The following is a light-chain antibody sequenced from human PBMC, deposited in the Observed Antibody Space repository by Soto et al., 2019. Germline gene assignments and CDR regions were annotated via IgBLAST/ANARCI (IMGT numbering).Light chain of an antibody. Sequence: DIQMTQSPSTLSASVGDRVTITCRASQSISSWLAWYQQKPGKAPKLLIYDASSLESGVPSRFSGSGSGTEFTLTISSLQPDDFATYYRQQYNSYSWTFGQGTKVEI. CDR3: QQYNSYSWT. V-gene: IGKV1-5*01. CDR2: DAS. J-gene: IGKJ1*01. CDR1: QSISSW.